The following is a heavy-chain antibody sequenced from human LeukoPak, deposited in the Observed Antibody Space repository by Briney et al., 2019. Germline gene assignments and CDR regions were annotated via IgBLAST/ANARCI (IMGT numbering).Heavy chain of an antibody. J-gene: IGHJ4*02. CDR1: GGSINNYY. CDR3: ARGGLYANIWYDY. V-gene: IGHV4-59*01. Sequence: SETLSLTCTVSGGSINNYYWTWIRQPPGKGLEWIGYIYTGANAEYNPSLRSRVTISVDTSKNQFSLNLNSATAADTAVYYCARGGLYANIWYDYWGQGALVTVSS. D-gene: IGHD3-10*01. CDR2: IYTGANA.